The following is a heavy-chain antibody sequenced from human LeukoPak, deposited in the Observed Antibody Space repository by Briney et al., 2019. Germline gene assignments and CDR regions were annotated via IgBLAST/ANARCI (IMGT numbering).Heavy chain of an antibody. Sequence: GGSLRLSCAASGFTFSSYWLSWVRQTPGKGLEWVANIKQDGSEKYYVDSVKGRFTISRDNAENSLYLQMNSLRAEDTAVYFCARGPLQYCSGTSCYFDPWGQGTPVTVSS. D-gene: IGHD2-2*01. CDR2: IKQDGSEK. J-gene: IGHJ5*02. V-gene: IGHV3-7*01. CDR3: ARGPLQYCSGTSCYFDP. CDR1: GFTFSSYW.